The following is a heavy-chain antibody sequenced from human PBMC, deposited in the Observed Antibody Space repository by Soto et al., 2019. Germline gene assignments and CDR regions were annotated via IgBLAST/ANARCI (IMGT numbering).Heavy chain of an antibody. V-gene: IGHV1-69*13. D-gene: IGHD3-10*01. CDR1: GGTFSSYA. Sequence: SVKVSCKASGGTFSSYAISWVRQAPGQGLEWMGGIIPIFGTANYAQKFQGRVTITADESTSTAYMELSSLRSEDTAVYYCACHHYYGSGTRGSPDVYYGMDVWGQGTTVTVSS. CDR2: IIPIFGTA. J-gene: IGHJ6*02. CDR3: ACHHYYGSGTRGSPDVYYGMDV.